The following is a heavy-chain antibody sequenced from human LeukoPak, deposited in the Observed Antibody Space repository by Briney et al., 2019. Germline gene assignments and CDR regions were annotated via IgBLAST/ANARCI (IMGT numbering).Heavy chain of an antibody. V-gene: IGHV4-30-4*01. CDR2: MYYSGTT. Sequence: SETLSLTCTVSGGSISIGDHFWSWIRQPPGKGLESIGYMYYSGTTYYSPSLKSRITLSVDTSKNQFSLKLSSVTAADTAVYYCARVVDYYVHAFDIWGQGTMVTVSS. CDR3: ARVVDYYVHAFDI. J-gene: IGHJ3*02. D-gene: IGHD3-10*02. CDR1: GGSISIGDHF.